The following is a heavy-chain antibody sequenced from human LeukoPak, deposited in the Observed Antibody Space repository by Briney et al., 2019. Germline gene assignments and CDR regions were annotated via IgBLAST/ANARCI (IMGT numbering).Heavy chain of an antibody. CDR2: LYNRGRGIT. CDR1: GDYIDNHY. J-gene: IGHJ4*02. D-gene: IGHD1-26*01. V-gene: IGHV4-4*09. Sequence: SETLSLTCTVSGDYIDNHYWGWIRQSPGKGLEWIAYLYNRGRGITDYNPSLESRVITSVDTSKNQFSLKLSSVTAADTAVYYCATDSYIVYWGQGTLVTVSS. CDR3: ATDSYIVY.